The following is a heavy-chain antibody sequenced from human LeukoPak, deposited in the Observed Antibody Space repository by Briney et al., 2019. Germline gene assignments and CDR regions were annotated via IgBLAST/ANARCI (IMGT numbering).Heavy chain of an antibody. J-gene: IGHJ4*02. CDR2: ISYDGSNK. D-gene: IGHD3-3*01. CDR3: ARAWSGYSLDRY. V-gene: IGHV3-30*04. CDR1: GFTFSSYA. Sequence: PGRSLRLSSAASGFTFSSYAMHWVRQAPGKGLEWVAVISYDGSNKYYADSVKGRFTISRDNSKNTLYLQMNSLRAEDTAVYYCARAWSGYSLDRYWGQGTLVTVSS.